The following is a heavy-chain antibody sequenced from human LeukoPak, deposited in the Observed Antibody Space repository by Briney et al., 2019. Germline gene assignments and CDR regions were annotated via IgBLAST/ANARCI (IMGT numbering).Heavy chain of an antibody. Sequence: GASVKVSCRASGYTFTTYGISWVRQATGQGLEWMGWMNPNSGDRGYAQKFQGRVTMTKNTSISTAYMELSSLRSDDTAVYYCTRRANGRRYNWFDTWGQGTLVTVSS. CDR2: MNPNSGDR. D-gene: IGHD2-8*01. J-gene: IGHJ5*02. V-gene: IGHV1-8*02. CDR3: TRRANGRRYNWFDT. CDR1: GYTFTTYG.